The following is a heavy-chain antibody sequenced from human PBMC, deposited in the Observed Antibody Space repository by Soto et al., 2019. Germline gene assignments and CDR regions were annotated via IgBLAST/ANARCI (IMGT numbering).Heavy chain of an antibody. CDR1: GFTFDDYA. D-gene: IGHD3-10*01. CDR3: AKDRLDTMVRADAFDI. Sequence: ESGGGLVQPGRSLRLSCAASGFTFDDYAMHWVRQAPGKGLEWVSGISWNSGSIGYADSVKGRFTISRDNAKNSLYLQMNSLRAEDTALYYCAKDRLDTMVRADAFDIWGQGTMVTVSS. CDR2: ISWNSGSI. V-gene: IGHV3-9*01. J-gene: IGHJ3*02.